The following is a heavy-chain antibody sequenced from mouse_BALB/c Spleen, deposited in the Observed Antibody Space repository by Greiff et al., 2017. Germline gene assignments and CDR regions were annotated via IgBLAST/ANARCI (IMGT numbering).Heavy chain of an antibody. J-gene: IGHJ1*01. V-gene: IGHV1S81*02. Sequence: QVHVKQPGAELVKPGASVKLSCKASGYTFTSYYMYWVKQRPGQGLEWIGGINPSNGGTNFNEKFKSKATLTVDKSSSTAYMQLSSLTSEDSAVYYCTRSTVVATPDWYFDVWGAGTTVTVSS. CDR1: GYTFTSYY. CDR2: INPSNGGT. CDR3: TRSTVVATPDWYFDV. D-gene: IGHD1-1*01.